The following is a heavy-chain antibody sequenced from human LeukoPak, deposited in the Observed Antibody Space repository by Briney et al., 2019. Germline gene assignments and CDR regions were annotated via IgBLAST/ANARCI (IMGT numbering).Heavy chain of an antibody. CDR3: ARYCSGGSCFNQIGRGDDY. CDR2: IYYSGST. D-gene: IGHD2-15*01. J-gene: IGHJ4*02. Sequence: SETLSLTCTVSGGSVSSGSYYWSWIRQPPGKGLEWIGYIYYSGSTNYNPSLKSRVTISVDTSKNQFSLKLSSVTAADTAVYYCARYCSGGSCFNQIGRGDDYWGQGTLVTVSS. V-gene: IGHV4-61*01. CDR1: GGSVSSGSYY.